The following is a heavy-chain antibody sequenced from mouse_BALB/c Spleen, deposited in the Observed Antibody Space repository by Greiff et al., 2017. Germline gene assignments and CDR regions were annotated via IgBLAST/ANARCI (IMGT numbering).Heavy chain of an antibody. J-gene: IGHJ3*01. Sequence: EVKVEESGGGLVQPGGSLKLSCAASGFDFSRYWMSWVRQAPGKGLEWIGEINPDSSTINYTPSLKDKFIISRDNAKNTLYLQMSKVRSEDTALYYCARRGENYGSSYGLAYWGQGTLVTVSA. D-gene: IGHD1-1*01. CDR2: INPDSSTI. V-gene: IGHV4-1*02. CDR1: GFDFSRYW. CDR3: ARRGENYGSSYGLAY.